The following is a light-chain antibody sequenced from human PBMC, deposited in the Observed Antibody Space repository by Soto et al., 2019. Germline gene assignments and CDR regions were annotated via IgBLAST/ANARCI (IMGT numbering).Light chain of an antibody. J-gene: IGLJ1*01. V-gene: IGLV1-44*01. CDR3: AAWDDSLIYV. CDR2: NND. CDR1: SSNIGSNT. Sequence: QSVLTQPPSASGTPGQRVTISCSGSSSNIGSNTVNWYQQLPGTAPKLLIYNNDQRPSGVPDRFSGSQSGTSASLAISGLQSEDEADYYCAAWDDSLIYVFGTGTKVTVL.